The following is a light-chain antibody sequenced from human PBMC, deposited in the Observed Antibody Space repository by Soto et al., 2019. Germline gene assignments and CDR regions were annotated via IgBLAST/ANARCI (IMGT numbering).Light chain of an antibody. Sequence: EIVLTQSPGTLSLSPGDRATLSCRASQSVSAFLAWYQQKPGQAPRLLIYGASSRATGIPDRFSGSGSVTDFTLTISRLESEDFAVYFCQQYGSSPLTFGQGTKLEIK. V-gene: IGKV3-20*01. CDR3: QQYGSSPLT. J-gene: IGKJ2*01. CDR2: GAS. CDR1: QSVSAF.